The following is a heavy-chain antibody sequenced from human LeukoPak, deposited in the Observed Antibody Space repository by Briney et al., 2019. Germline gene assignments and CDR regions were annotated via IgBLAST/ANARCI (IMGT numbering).Heavy chain of an antibody. CDR1: GFTFSSYE. CDR3: ARGGGYLWYFDY. D-gene: IGHD5-12*01. V-gene: IGHV3-48*03. Sequence: GGSLRLSCAASGFTFSSYEMNRVRQAPGKGLEWVSYISSSGSTIYYADSVKGRFTISRDNAKNSLYLQMNSLRAEDTAVYYCARGGGYLWYFDYWGQGTLVTVSS. CDR2: ISSSGSTI. J-gene: IGHJ4*02.